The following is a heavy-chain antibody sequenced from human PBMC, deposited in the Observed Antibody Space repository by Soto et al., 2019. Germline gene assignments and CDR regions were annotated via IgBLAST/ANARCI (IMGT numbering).Heavy chain of an antibody. CDR3: ARDKGDSILGSTGAFHI. CDR2: VIPIFGTP. J-gene: IGHJ3*02. V-gene: IGHV1-69*01. CDR1: GVSFRSSP. D-gene: IGHD3-16*01. Sequence: QVQLVQSGAEVKKPGSSVKVSCTVLGVSFRSSPINWVRQAPGQGLEWMGGVIPIFGTPNYAQRFQARITITADEPTSTASMVLSGLNSEDTANYHFARDKGDSILGSTGAFHIWVQGKMVTVSS.